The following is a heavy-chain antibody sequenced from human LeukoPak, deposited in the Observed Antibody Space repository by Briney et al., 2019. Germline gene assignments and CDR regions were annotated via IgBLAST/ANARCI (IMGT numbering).Heavy chain of an antibody. CDR2: IRSKTNSYAT. CDR3: TRYYYDGSGYYYLFDY. CDR1: GFTFSGSA. D-gene: IGHD3-22*01. Sequence: GGSLKLSCAASGFTFSGSAMHWARQASGKGLEWVGRIRSKTNSYATAYAASVKGRFTISRDDSKNTAYLQMNSLKTEDTAVYYCTRYYYDGSGYYYLFDYWGQGTLVTVSS. V-gene: IGHV3-73*01. J-gene: IGHJ4*02.